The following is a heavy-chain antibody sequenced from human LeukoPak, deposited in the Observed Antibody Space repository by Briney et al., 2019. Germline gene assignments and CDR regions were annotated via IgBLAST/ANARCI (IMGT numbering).Heavy chain of an antibody. CDR1: GFTFSSHG. D-gene: IGHD2-15*01. J-gene: IGHJ4*02. CDR3: VRDNPRCCGVVPVNIDDF. Sequence: AGGSLRLSCAASGFTFSSHGMHWVRQAPGKGLEWVAFIRYDGSNKYYADSVKGRFTISRDNSKNTLSLQMHSLRAEDTAVYYCVRDNPRCCGVVPVNIDDFWGQGTLVTVSS. CDR2: IRYDGSNK. V-gene: IGHV3-30*02.